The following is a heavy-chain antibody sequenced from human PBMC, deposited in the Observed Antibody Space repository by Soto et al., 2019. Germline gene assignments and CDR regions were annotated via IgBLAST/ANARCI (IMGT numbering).Heavy chain of an antibody. CDR3: ASDKTYYYDSSGYPAFNY. Sequence: SSVKVSCKASGGTFSSYAISWVRQAPGQGLEWMGGIIPIFGTANYAQKFQGRVTITADESTSTAYMELSSLRSEDTAVYYCASDKTYYYDSSGYPAFNYWGQGTLVTVSS. D-gene: IGHD3-22*01. CDR1: GGTFSSYA. CDR2: IIPIFGTA. V-gene: IGHV1-69*13. J-gene: IGHJ4*02.